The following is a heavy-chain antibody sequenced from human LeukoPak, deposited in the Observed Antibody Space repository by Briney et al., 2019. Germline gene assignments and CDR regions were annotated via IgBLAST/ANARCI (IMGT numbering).Heavy chain of an antibody. J-gene: IGHJ4*02. V-gene: IGHV4-59*08. CDR3: ARLEWELQGYSDY. Sequence: SETLSLTCSVSGGSISSYCWSWVRQPPGKGLEWIGYIYYSGSTNYNPSLKSRVTISVDTSKNQFSLKLSSVTAADTAVYYCARLEWELQGYSDYWGQGTLVTVSS. CDR2: IYYSGST. CDR1: GGSISSYC. D-gene: IGHD1-26*01.